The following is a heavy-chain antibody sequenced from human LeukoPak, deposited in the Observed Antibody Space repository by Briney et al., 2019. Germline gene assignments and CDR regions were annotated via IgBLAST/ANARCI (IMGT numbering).Heavy chain of an antibody. D-gene: IGHD6-19*01. CDR1: GGSISSGDYY. CDR2: IYYSGST. J-gene: IGHJ4*02. V-gene: IGHV4-39*07. CDR3: ARGTSSSGPQDY. Sequence: PSQTLSLTCTVSGGSISSGDYYWSWIRQPPGKGLEWIGSIYYSGSTYYNPSLKSQVTISVDTSKNQFSLKLSSVTAADTAVYYCARGTSSSGPQDYWGQGTLVTVSS.